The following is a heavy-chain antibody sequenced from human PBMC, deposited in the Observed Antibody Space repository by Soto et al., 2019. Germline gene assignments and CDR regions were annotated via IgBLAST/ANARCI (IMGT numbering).Heavy chain of an antibody. V-gene: IGHV1-3*01. Sequence: GASVKVSCKAYGYSFTSHVIHWVRQAPGERLEWMGWINPGTGDTKYLQKLQGRVTISRDTSANIVYMELSSLRSEDTAVYYCARGYYYDSSGYYLDHWGKGTLVTVSS. D-gene: IGHD3-22*01. CDR2: INPGTGDT. J-gene: IGHJ4*02. CDR3: ARGYYYDSSGYYLDH. CDR1: GYSFTSHV.